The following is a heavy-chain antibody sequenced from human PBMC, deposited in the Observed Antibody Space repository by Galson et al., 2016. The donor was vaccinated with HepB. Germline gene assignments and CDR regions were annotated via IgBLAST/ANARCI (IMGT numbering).Heavy chain of an antibody. Sequence: SLRLSCAASGFPFSQYNMNWVRQAPGKGLEWVGRIHSRTDGGTTDYAAPVKGRFIISRDDSKNTLYRQMNSLKIEDTAVYYCKTRIDPFAGDRWGQGTRVTVSS. V-gene: IGHV3-15*01. D-gene: IGHD3-16*01. CDR1: GFPFSQYN. CDR3: KTRIDPFAGDR. J-gene: IGHJ4*02. CDR2: IHSRTDGGTT.